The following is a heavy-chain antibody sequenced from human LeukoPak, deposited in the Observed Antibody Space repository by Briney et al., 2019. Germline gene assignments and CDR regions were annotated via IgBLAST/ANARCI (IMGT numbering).Heavy chain of an antibody. CDR1: GGSISSSGYY. CDR3: ARDGTPSRRDGYSTDY. V-gene: IGHV4-39*07. CDR2: IYDSGRT. Sequence: SETLSLTCNVFGGSISSSGYYWGWIRQPPGKGLEWIGSIYDSGRTYYNPSLKSRVTISVDTSRNQFSLKLTSVTAADTAVYYCARDGTPSRRDGYSTDYWGQGALVTVSS. J-gene: IGHJ4*02. D-gene: IGHD5-24*01.